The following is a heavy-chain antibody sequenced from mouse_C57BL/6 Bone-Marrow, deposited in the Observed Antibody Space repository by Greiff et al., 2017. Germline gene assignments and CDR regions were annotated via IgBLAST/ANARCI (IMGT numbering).Heavy chain of an antibody. Sequence: EVMLVESGAELVRPGASVKLSCTASGFNIKDDYMHWVKQRPEQGLEWIGWIDPENGDTEYASKFQGKATITADTSSNTAYLQLSSLTSEDTAVYYCTTYSNPYYAMDYWGQGTSVTVSS. CDR1: GFNIKDDY. V-gene: IGHV14-4*01. CDR3: TTYSNPYYAMDY. J-gene: IGHJ4*01. D-gene: IGHD2-5*01. CDR2: IDPENGDT.